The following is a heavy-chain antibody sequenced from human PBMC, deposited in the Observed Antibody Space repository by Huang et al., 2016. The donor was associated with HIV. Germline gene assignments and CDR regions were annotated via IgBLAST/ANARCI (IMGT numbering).Heavy chain of an antibody. J-gene: IGHJ4*03. Sequence: EVRLTESGGGLVKHGGSLRLSCADFGFTFGDYAMHWVRKAPERGLEWVAGGSWNAGRLRHADVVRGRCLISRDNAKNSLSLVMTHLKDDDTALYYCAKDNNRGIWSFDGFDLWGQGTLVTVSS. CDR1: GFTFGDYA. CDR2: GSWNAGRL. D-gene: IGHD3-9*01. V-gene: IGHV3-9*01. CDR3: AKDNNRGIWSFDGFDL.